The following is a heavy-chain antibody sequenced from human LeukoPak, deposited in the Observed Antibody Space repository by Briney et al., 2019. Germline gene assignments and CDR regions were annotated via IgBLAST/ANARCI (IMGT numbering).Heavy chain of an antibody. CDR2: ISSSSSYI. CDR3: ARPSDPPDDAFDI. Sequence: GGSLRLSCAASGFTFSSYSMNWVRQAPGKGLEWVSSISSSSSYIYYADSVKGRFTISRDNAKNPLYLQMNSLRAEDTAVYYCARPSDPPDDAFDIWGQGTMVTVSS. J-gene: IGHJ3*02. CDR1: GFTFSSYS. V-gene: IGHV3-21*01.